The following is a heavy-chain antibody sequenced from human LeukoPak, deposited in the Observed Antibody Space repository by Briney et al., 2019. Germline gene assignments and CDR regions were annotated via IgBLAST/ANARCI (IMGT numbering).Heavy chain of an antibody. CDR2: ISSSGSTI. CDR1: GFTFSSYE. CDR3: ARAQTVLLWFGELWFGPMDV. Sequence: GGSLRLSCAASGFTFSSYEMNWVRQAPGKGLEWVSYISSSGSTIYYADSVKGRFTISRDNAKNSLYLQMNSLRAEDTAVYYCARAQTVLLWFGELWFGPMDVWGKGTTVTISS. D-gene: IGHD3-10*01. J-gene: IGHJ6*03. V-gene: IGHV3-48*03.